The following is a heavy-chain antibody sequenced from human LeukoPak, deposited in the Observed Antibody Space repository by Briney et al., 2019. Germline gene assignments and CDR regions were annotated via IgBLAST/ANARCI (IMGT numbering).Heavy chain of an antibody. V-gene: IGHV4-59*12. CDR3: ARGEDGYNWGIFDP. J-gene: IGHJ5*02. Sequence: PSETLSLTCTVSGGSISSTYWNWVRQLPGKGLEWIGYIYYSGSTKYNPSLKSRVTISVDRSKNQFSLKLSSVTAADTAVYYCARGEDGYNWGIFDPWGQGTLVTVSS. CDR1: GGSISSTY. D-gene: IGHD5-24*01. CDR2: IYYSGST.